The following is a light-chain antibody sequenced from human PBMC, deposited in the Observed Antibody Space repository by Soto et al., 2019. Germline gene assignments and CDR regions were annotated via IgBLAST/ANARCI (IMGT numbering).Light chain of an antibody. CDR2: AAS. V-gene: IGKV1-39*01. CDR3: QQYVKYPVT. CDR1: QSIFYS. Sequence: IQMTQSPSSLSASVGDRVNITCRAGQSIFYSLNWYQMKPGKAPKLLIYAASNLQVGVPSRFSGSGSGTDFALTISSLQPDDFATYVCQQYVKYPVTFGQGTKVEIK. J-gene: IGKJ1*01.